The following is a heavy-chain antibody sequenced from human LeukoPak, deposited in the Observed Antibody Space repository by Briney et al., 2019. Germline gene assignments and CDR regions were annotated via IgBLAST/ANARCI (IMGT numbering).Heavy chain of an antibody. J-gene: IGHJ4*02. CDR3: ARESGVSGSTVDFDY. D-gene: IGHD1-7*01. V-gene: IGHV4-59*01. Sequence: SETLSLTCNVSGDSLGRYYWNWIRQPPGKTLEWLGHVYFSGVTTYNPSLKSRVTISVDTSKNQFSLKLNSVTAADTAVYYCARESGVSGSTVDFDYWGQGTLVTVSS. CDR2: VYFSGVT. CDR1: GDSLGRYY.